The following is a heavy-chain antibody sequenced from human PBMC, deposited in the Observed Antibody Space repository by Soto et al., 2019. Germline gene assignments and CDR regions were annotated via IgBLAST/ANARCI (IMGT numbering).Heavy chain of an antibody. D-gene: IGHD7-27*01. CDR2: SYYNGNT. J-gene: IGHJ4*02. CDR3: ARANWYSEY. Sequence: QVRLRESGPGLVKPSETLSLTCTVSGGSISKHYWSWIRQPPGKGLEWIGYSYYNGNTNYNPSPKSPVTMSVDTSKNQISLTLSSVTAADTAVYYCARANWYSEYWGQGTLVTVSS. V-gene: IGHV4-59*11. CDR1: GGSISKHY.